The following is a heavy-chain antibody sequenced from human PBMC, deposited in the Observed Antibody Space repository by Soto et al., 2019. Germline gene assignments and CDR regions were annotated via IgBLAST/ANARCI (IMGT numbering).Heavy chain of an antibody. D-gene: IGHD3-10*01. CDR3: ARGRGRWFDH. CDR2: MYSRGST. CDR1: GDSITSANYF. Sequence: QVQLQESGPGLVKPSQTLSLTCTVSGDSITSANYFWSWIRQHPGRGLVWIGYMYSRGSTYYNPSLVSRITISEDTSKNQFSLKLTSVTAADTAVYYCARGRGRWFDHWGQGTLVTVSS. J-gene: IGHJ5*02. V-gene: IGHV4-31*03.